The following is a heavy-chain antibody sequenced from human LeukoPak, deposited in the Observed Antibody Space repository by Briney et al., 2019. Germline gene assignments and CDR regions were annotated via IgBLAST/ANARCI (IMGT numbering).Heavy chain of an antibody. J-gene: IGHJ4*02. D-gene: IGHD2-2*01. CDR1: GGSISSYY. CDR2: IYYSGST. Sequence: PSETLSLTCTVSGGSISSYYWSWIRQPPGKGLEWIGYIYYSGSTNYNPSLKSRVTISVDTSKNQFSLKLSSVTAADTAVYYCARRSSTRAAAAAPWYFDYWGQGTLVTVSS. CDR3: ARRSSTRAAAAAPWYFDY. V-gene: IGHV4-59*08.